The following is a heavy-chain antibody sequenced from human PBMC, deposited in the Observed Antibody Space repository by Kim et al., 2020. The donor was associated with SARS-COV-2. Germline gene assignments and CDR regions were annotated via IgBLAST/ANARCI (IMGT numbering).Heavy chain of an antibody. D-gene: IGHD6-13*01. CDR2: IIPILGIA. Sequence: SVKVSCKASGGTFSSYAISWVRQAPGQGLEWMGRIIPILGIANYAQKFQGRVTITADKSTSTAYMELSSLRSEDTAVYYCARGYSSSPGRFDYWGQGTL. CDR3: ARGYSSSPGRFDY. V-gene: IGHV1-69*04. CDR1: GGTFSSYA. J-gene: IGHJ4*02.